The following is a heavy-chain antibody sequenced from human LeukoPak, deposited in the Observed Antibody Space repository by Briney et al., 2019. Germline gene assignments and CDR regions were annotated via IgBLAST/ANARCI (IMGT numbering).Heavy chain of an antibody. CDR2: ISGSGGST. Sequence: PGGSLRLSCAASGFTFSSYAMNWVRQAPGKGLEWVSAISGSGGSTYYADSVKGRFTISRDNSKNTLYLQMNSLRAEDTAVYYCARQGGELPGFDYWGQGTLVTVSS. CDR3: ARQGGELPGFDY. CDR1: GFTFSSYA. J-gene: IGHJ4*02. V-gene: IGHV3-23*01. D-gene: IGHD1-26*01.